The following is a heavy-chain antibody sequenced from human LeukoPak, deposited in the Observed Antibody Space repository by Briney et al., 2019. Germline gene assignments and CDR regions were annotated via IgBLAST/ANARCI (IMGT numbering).Heavy chain of an antibody. CDR1: GFTFSSYS. CDR3: ARDQLSSGWSYDAFDI. D-gene: IGHD6-19*01. J-gene: IGHJ3*02. V-gene: IGHV3-21*01. CDR2: ISSSSSYI. Sequence: GGSLRLSCAASGFTFSSYSMNWVRQAPGKGLEWVSSISSSSSYIYYADSVKGRFTISRDNAKNSLYLQMNSLRAEDTAVYYCARDQLSSGWSYDAFDIWGQGTMVTVSS.